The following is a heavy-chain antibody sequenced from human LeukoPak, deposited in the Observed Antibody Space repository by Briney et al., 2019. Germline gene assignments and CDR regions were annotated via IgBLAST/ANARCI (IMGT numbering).Heavy chain of an antibody. J-gene: IGHJ6*02. V-gene: IGHV3-48*04. Sequence: GGSLRLSCAASGFTFSSYSMNWVRQAPGKGLEWVSYISSSSSTIYYADSVKGRFTISRDNATNSLYLQMNSLRAEDTAVYYCARDRSGWHYYYYGMDVWGQGTTVTVSS. CDR1: GFTFSSYS. CDR3: ARDRSGWHYYYYGMDV. D-gene: IGHD6-19*01. CDR2: ISSSSSTI.